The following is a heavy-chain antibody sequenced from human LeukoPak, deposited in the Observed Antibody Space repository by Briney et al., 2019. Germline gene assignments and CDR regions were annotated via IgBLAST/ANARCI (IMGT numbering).Heavy chain of an antibody. D-gene: IGHD3-10*01. J-gene: IGHJ5*01. V-gene: IGHV4-39*07. CDR3: ARSRQASGLFNS. Sequence: SQTLSLTCAVSGGSISSSSYYWGWIRQPPGKGLEWIGSIYYSGSTYYNPSLKSRVTISVDRPKNQFFLNVTSLTAADTAVYYCARSRQASGLFNSWGQGTLVVVSS. CDR2: IYYSGST. CDR1: GGSISSSSYY.